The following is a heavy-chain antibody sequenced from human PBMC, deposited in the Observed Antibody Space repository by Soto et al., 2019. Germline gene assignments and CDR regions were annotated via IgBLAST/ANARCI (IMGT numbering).Heavy chain of an antibody. J-gene: IGHJ6*02. CDR3: SRNGGGDIVVVPAENGMDV. CDR2: INPKSGGT. CDR1: GYTFTGYY. Sequence: QVQLVQSGAEVKKPGASVKVSCKASGYTFTGYYMHWVRQAPGQGLEWKGWINPKSGGTNYAQKFQGWVTMTRATSSSTACMERSRLKSDEPPGYYCSRNGGGDIVVVPAENGMDVWGQGTTVTVSS. V-gene: IGHV1-2*04. D-gene: IGHD2-2*01.